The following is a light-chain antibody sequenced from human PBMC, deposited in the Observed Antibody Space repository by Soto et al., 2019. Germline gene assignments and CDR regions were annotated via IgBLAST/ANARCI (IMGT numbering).Light chain of an antibody. J-gene: IGLJ2*01. CDR1: SSDVGGYNY. Sequence: QSALTQPASVSGSPGQSITISCTGGSSDVGGYNYVAWYQQHPGKAPKLLIYEVSNRPSGVSNRFSGSKSGNTASLIISGLQAEDEAIYHCSSKTSTSTILFGGGTKLTVL. CDR3: SSKTSTSTIL. CDR2: EVS. V-gene: IGLV2-14*01.